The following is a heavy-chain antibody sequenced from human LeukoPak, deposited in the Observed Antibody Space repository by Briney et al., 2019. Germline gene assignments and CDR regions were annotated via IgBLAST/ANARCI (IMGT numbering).Heavy chain of an antibody. Sequence: KTSETLSLTCTVSGYSISSGYYWGWIRQPPGKGLEWIGSIYHSGSTYYNPSLKSRVTISVHTSKNQFSLKLSSVTAADTAVYYCARDRTWGQGTLVTVSS. CDR2: IYHSGST. CDR1: GYSISSGYY. V-gene: IGHV4-38-2*02. J-gene: IGHJ5*02. CDR3: ARDRT.